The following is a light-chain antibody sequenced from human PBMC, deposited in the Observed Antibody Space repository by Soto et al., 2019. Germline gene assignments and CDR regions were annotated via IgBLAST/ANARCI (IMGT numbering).Light chain of an antibody. Sequence: QSALTQPASVSGSPGQSITISCTGTNSDVGAYDYVSWYRHHPGEAPKLVSYDVNIRPSVASNRVSGSRSGNTASRTISGLQAEDEADYYCSSYTTRTTLVIFGGGTKLTVL. J-gene: IGLJ2*01. CDR1: NSDVGAYDY. CDR2: DVN. V-gene: IGLV2-14*03. CDR3: SSYTTRTTLVI.